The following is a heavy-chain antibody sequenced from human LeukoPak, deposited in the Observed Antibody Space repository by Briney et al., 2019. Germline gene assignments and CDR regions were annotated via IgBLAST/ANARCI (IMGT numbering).Heavy chain of an antibody. CDR1: GFAPSTARMG. J-gene: IGHJ4*02. V-gene: IGHV2-26*01. D-gene: IGHD3-22*01. CDR3: ARSGLLRFDY. Sequence: SGPTLVNPTETLTLTCTVSGFAPSTARMGVCWIRQPPGKALEWLAHIFSNEEKSYSTSLKGRLTISKDTSKRRVVLTRTNMDPVGTATYDCARSGLLRFDYWGQGTLVTVSS. CDR2: IFSNEEK.